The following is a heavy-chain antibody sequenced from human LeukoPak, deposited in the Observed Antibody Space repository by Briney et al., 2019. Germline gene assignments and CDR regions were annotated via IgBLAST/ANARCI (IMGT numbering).Heavy chain of an antibody. J-gene: IGHJ5*01. CDR1: GFTFTRYG. Sequence: PGGSLRISRAAPGFTFTRYGFHWVRQGPGKGREWVPVIWYDGRIKYYADSVKGRFTTSRDDSKNKLYLQMNSLRAEDTAVYYCANDGSGGGWKGFDSWGPGTLVTVSS. CDR3: ANDGSGGGWKGFDS. V-gene: IGHV3-33*06. CDR2: IWYDGRIK. D-gene: IGHD2-15*01.